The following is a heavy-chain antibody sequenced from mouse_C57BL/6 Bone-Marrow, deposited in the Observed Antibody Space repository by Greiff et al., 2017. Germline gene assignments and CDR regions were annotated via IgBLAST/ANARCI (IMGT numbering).Heavy chain of an antibody. V-gene: IGHV1-39*01. CDR1: GYSFTDYN. CDR3: SSNDYDRLYYAMDY. Sequence: EVQRVESGPELVKPGASVKISCKASGYSFTDYNMNWVKQSNGKSLEWIGVINPNYGPTSYNQKFKGKATLTVDQSSSTAYMQLNSLTSADSAVXYCSSNDYDRLYYAMDYWGQGTSVTVSS. J-gene: IGHJ4*01. D-gene: IGHD2-4*01. CDR2: INPNYGPT.